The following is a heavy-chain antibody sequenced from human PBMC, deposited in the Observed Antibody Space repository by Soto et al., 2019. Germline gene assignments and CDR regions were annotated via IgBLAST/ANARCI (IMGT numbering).Heavy chain of an antibody. V-gene: IGHV3-23*01. D-gene: IGHD6-19*01. Sequence: EVQLLASGGGLIQPGGSLRLSCAASGFIFSNYAMNWVRQAPGKGLEWVSSVSDSGVATHFADSVKGRFSISRDNSKNTQSLQMNSLRAEDTAVYYCARQGETGYTSGWKDDAFDVWGQGTVVTVSA. J-gene: IGHJ3*01. CDR3: ARQGETGYTSGWKDDAFDV. CDR1: GFIFSNYA. CDR2: VSDSGVAT.